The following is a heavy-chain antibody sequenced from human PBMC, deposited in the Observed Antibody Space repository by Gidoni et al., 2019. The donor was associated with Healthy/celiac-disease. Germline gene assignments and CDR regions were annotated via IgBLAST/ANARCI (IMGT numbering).Heavy chain of an antibody. J-gene: IGHJ6*02. V-gene: IGHV4-59*01. CDR1: GGSISRDY. CDR3: ARAVTAAAGTGYYGMDV. D-gene: IGHD6-13*01. Sequence: QVQLQESGPGLVKPSETLSLTCTVSGGSISRDYWSWIRQPPGKGLEWIGYIYYSWSTNYNPSLKSRVTISVDTSKNQFSLKLSSVTAADTAVYYCARAVTAAAGTGYYGMDVWGQGTTVTVSS. CDR2: IYYSWST.